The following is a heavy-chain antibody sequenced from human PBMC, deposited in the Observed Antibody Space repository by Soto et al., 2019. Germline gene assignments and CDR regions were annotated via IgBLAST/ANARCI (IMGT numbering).Heavy chain of an antibody. CDR1: GFTFRTYA. V-gene: IGHV3-23*01. CDR2: ISGSPGRT. D-gene: IGHD3-10*01. Sequence: EVQVLESGGGLVQPGGSLRLSCAASGFTFRTYAMSWVRQAPGKGLGWVSVISGSPGRTYYADSVKGRFTITRDNAKNTQYLQMNRERGEDTAVHFCAKNLGSGSPYYYNIELWGQGTMVTVSS. J-gene: IGHJ3*01. CDR3: AKNLGSGSPYYYNIEL.